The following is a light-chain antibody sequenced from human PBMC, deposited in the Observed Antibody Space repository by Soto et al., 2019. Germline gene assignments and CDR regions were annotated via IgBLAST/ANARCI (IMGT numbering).Light chain of an antibody. V-gene: IGKV1-5*03. CDR3: QQYHTYPYT. CDR1: QSIGTW. CDR2: KPS. J-gene: IGKJ2*01. Sequence: DISMTQSPSTLSASAGDRVTITCRVSQSIGTWLAWYQQKPGKAPKVLIYKPSSFESGVPSRFSGSVSVTGFNLTISSLQSDGLANYYCQQYHTYPYTFGQGTKLAIK.